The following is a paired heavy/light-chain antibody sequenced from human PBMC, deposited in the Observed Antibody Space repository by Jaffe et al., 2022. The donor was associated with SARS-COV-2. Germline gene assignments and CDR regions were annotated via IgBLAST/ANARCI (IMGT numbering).Light chain of an antibody. CDR3: QQYGSSPQT. J-gene: IGKJ1*01. CDR2: GAS. V-gene: IGKV3-20*01. Sequence: EIVLTQSPGTLSLSPGERATLSCRASQSVSSNYLAWYQQKPGQAPRLLIYGASSRATGIPDRFSGSGSGTDFTLTISRLEPEDFAVYYCQQYGSSPQTFGQGTKVEIK. CDR1: QSVSSNY.
Heavy chain of an antibody. J-gene: IGHJ4*02. V-gene: IGHV1-18*01. Sequence: QVQLVQSGAEVKKPGASVKVSCKTSGYTFTHYGITWVRQAPGQGLEWMGWISAYNGNTNYAQKLQGRVTMTTDTSTSTAYMELRSLRSDDTAVYYCAKWIHSSSWPTTIDYWGQGTLVTVSS. D-gene: IGHD6-13*01. CDR2: ISAYNGNT. CDR1: GYTFTHYG. CDR3: AKWIHSSSWPTTIDY.